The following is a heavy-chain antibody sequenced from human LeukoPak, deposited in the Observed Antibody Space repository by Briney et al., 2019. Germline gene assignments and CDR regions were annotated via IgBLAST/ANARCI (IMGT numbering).Heavy chain of an antibody. V-gene: IGHV4-39*07. CDR3: AREEGVQWLVPYYFDY. CDR1: GGSISSSSYY. Sequence: PSETLSLTCTVSGGSISSSSYYWGWIRQPPGKGLEWIGSIYYSGSTYYNPSLKSRVTISVDTSKNQFSLKLSSVTAADTAVYYCAREEGVQWLVPYYFDYWGQGALVTVSS. CDR2: IYYSGST. J-gene: IGHJ4*02. D-gene: IGHD6-19*01.